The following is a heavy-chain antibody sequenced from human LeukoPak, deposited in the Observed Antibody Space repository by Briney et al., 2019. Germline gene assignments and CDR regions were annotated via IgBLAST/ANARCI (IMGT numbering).Heavy chain of an antibody. CDR3: ARGVPGYCSSTSCQGPYFDY. CDR2: INHSGST. D-gene: IGHD2-2*01. CDR1: GGSLCRLY. V-gene: IGHV4-34*01. J-gene: IGHJ4*02. Sequence: SDTLSLTCSVYGGSLCRLYWSWLRHPPGKGLVWMGEINHSGSTHDKPSLKSRVTISVDTSKNQFSLKLSSVTAADTAVYYCARGVPGYCSSTSCQGPYFDYWGQGTLVTVSS.